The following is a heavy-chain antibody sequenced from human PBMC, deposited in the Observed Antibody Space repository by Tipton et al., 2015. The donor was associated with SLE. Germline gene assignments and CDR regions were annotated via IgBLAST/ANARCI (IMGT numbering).Heavy chain of an antibody. D-gene: IGHD7-27*01. CDR1: GFSFDDYA. CDR2: IGWDSAYI. J-gene: IGHJ6*03. V-gene: IGHV3-9*01. Sequence: SLRLSCAASGFSFDDYAMHWVRQAPGKGLEWVAGIGWDSAYIAYEDSVEGRFTISRDNAKKSLYLQMDSLRPDDTALYYCVRVGTPDYYMDVWGKGTRVTVSS. CDR3: VRVGTPDYYMDV.